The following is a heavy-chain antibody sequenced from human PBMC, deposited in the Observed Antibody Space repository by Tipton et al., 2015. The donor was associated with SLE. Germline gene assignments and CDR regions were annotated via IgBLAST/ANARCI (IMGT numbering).Heavy chain of an antibody. J-gene: IGHJ3*01. CDR3: ARGDFYSGTYHDAFDV. CDR1: GFTFSNYW. Sequence: LRLSCTVSGFTFSNYWMSWVRQAPGKGLEWVANINPEGSETYSLDSVKGRFTISRDNAKNSLYLQMNSLRDEDTAVYYCARGDFYSGTYHDAFDVWGQGTVVTVSS. V-gene: IGHV3-7*01. CDR2: INPEGSET. D-gene: IGHD3-16*02.